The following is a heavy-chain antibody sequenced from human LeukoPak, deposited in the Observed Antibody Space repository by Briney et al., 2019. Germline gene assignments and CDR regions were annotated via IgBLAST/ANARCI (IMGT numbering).Heavy chain of an antibody. J-gene: IGHJ4*02. D-gene: IGHD6-19*01. CDR1: GFTFSIYA. CDR2: ISASGGST. CDR3: AKVRIAVAED. Sequence: GGSLRLSCAASGFTFSIYAMTWVRQAPGKGLEWVSVISASGGSTYYTDSVKGRVTISRDNSKSTLYLQMNSLRAEDTAVYYCAKVRIAVAEDWGQGTLVTVSS. V-gene: IGHV3-23*01.